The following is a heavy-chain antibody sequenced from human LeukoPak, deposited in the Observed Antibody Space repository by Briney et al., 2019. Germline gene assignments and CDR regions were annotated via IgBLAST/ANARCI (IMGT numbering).Heavy chain of an antibody. CDR2: ISPDGSST. V-gene: IGHV3-74*01. Sequence: PGGSLRLTCVASQFTFKNYWMHWVRQAPGRGLVWLSYISPDGSSTRYADSVRGRFTISRDNAKNTLYLQMNSLRAEDTAVYFCATAWSYWGQGTRVTVSS. D-gene: IGHD2-21*02. CDR3: ATAWSY. J-gene: IGHJ4*02. CDR1: QFTFKNYW.